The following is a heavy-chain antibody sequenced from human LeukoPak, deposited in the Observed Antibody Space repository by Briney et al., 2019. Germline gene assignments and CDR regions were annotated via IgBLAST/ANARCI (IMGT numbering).Heavy chain of an antibody. CDR3: AKVRSSWYTGYFDY. CDR2: ISGSGGST. CDR1: GFTFSSYA. V-gene: IGHV3-23*01. Sequence: GGPLRLSCAASGFTFSSYAMSWVRQAPGKGLEWVSAISGSGGSTYYADSVKGRFTISRDNSKNTLYLQMNSLRAEDTAVYYCAKVRSSWYTGYFDYWGQGTLVTVSS. D-gene: IGHD6-13*01. J-gene: IGHJ4*02.